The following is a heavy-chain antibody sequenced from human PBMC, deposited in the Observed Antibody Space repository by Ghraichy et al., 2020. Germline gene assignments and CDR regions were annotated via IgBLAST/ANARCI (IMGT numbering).Heavy chain of an antibody. V-gene: IGHV3-30*18. CDR3: AKELWFGEPSGYYFDC. CDR2: ISYDGNNT. D-gene: IGHD3-10*01. Sequence: GGSLRLSCAASGLTFNDYGMHWVRQAPGKGLEWVALISYDGNNTYYADSVKGRFTISRDNSMNTLYLQMNSLRAEDTAVYYCAKELWFGEPSGYYFDCWGQGNLVTGSS. J-gene: IGHJ4*02. CDR1: GLTFNDYG.